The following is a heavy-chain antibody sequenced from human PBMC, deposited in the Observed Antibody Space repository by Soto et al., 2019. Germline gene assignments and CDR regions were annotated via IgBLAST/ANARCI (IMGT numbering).Heavy chain of an antibody. Sequence: PSETLSLTCTVSGGSISSYYWSWIRQPPGKGLEWIGYIYYSGSTNYNPSLKSRVTISVDTSKNQFSLKLSSVTAADTAVYYCARHDSSMDYYFDYWGQGTLVTVSS. J-gene: IGHJ4*02. CDR2: IYYSGST. CDR1: GGSISSYY. CDR3: ARHDSSMDYYFDY. V-gene: IGHV4-59*08. D-gene: IGHD5-18*01.